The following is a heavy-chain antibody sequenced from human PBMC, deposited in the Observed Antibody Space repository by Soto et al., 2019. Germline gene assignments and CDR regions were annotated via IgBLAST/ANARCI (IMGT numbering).Heavy chain of an antibody. CDR2: IWNDGSNK. J-gene: IGHJ4*02. CDR3: ARDWSSRHPQYFDY. CDR1: GFSFSSHG. D-gene: IGHD6-6*01. Sequence: QVQLVESGGGVVQPGRSLRLSCAASGFSFSSHGMHWVRQAPGKGLDWVSVIWNDGSNKYYADSVKGRFTISRDNSKNTLYLQINSLSVEDTAVYYCARDWSSRHPQYFDYWGQGTLVTVSS. V-gene: IGHV3-33*01.